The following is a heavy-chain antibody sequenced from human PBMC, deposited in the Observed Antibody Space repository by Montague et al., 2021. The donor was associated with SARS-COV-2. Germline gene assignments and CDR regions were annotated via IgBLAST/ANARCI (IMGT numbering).Heavy chain of an antibody. CDR1: GGSISTYY. J-gene: IGHJ2*01. CDR3: ARDGYNAHQNYWYFDL. D-gene: IGHD5-24*01. Sequence: SETLSPTCTVSGGSISTYYWSWIRQPPGKGLGWIGYIYYSGSTNYSPSLKSRVTISVDTSKNQFSLKLSSVTAADTAVYYCARDGYNAHQNYWYFDLWGRGTLVTVSS. V-gene: IGHV4-59*12. CDR2: IYYSGST.